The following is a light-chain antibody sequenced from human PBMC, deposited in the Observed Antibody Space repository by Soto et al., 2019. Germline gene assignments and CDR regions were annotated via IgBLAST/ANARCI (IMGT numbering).Light chain of an antibody. V-gene: IGLV2-8*01. Sequence: QSALTQPTSAAGSPGQSVTISCTGTSSDVGAYKYVSWYQQYPGKAPKLMIYEVSKRPSGVPDSFSGSKSGNTASLTVSGLQAEDEADYYCTSYVGSDIWVFGGGTKLTVL. CDR1: SSDVGAYKY. CDR2: EVS. J-gene: IGLJ3*02. CDR3: TSYVGSDIWV.